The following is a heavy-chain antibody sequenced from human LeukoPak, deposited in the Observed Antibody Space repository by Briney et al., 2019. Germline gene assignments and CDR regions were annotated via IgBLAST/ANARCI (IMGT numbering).Heavy chain of an antibody. D-gene: IGHD1-26*01. J-gene: IGHJ4*02. V-gene: IGHV3-23*01. CDR2: ISGSGGST. CDR1: GFTFSTYA. CDR3: AKTRRSGTEYGDFDY. Sequence: GGSLRLSCAASGFTFSTYAMSWVRQAPWKGREWVSSISGSGGSTYYADSVKGRFAICRDNSRRYLYLQINSLRTEDTALYHCAKTRRSGTEYGDFDYWGQGTLVTVSS.